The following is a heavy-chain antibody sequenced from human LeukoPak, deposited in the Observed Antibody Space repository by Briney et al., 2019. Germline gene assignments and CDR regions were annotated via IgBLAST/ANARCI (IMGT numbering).Heavy chain of an antibody. V-gene: IGHV4-59*01. J-gene: IGHJ6*03. CDR3: ARQWLNGYYYYYMDV. D-gene: IGHD6-19*01. Sequence: PSETLSLTCTVSGGSISSYYWSWIRQPPGKGLAWIGYIYYSGSTNYNPSLKSRVTISVDTSKNQFSLKLSSVTAADTAVYYCARQWLNGYYYYYMDVWGKGTTVTVSS. CDR2: IYYSGST. CDR1: GGSISSYY.